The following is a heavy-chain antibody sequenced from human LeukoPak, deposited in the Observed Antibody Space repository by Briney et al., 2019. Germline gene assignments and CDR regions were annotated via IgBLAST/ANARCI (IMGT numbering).Heavy chain of an antibody. J-gene: IGHJ3*02. D-gene: IGHD7-27*01. CDR1: GEPFFTCA. Sequence: GAPVKVSCKAAGEPFFTCAIHWVRPASGQRLGWMGWINAVSGDTKYSQKLQHRVTFTNDTSAGTSASTAYMELSSLRSEDTAVYYCATGQHAFDIWGQGSMVTVSS. CDR2: INAVSGDT. V-gene: IGHV1-3*01. CDR3: ATGQHAFDI.